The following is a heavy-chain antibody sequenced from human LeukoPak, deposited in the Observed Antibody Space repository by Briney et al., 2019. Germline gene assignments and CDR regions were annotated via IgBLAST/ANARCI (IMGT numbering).Heavy chain of an antibody. CDR2: INHDGSST. Sequence: GGSLRLSCATSGFTFTTSWMHWVRQAPGKGLVWVSRINHDGSSTNYADSVKGRFTISRDNAKNTVYLQMNSLRAEDTAVYYCVRDWGYDSSGYWQKYFDTWGQGTLVTVSS. D-gene: IGHD3-22*01. J-gene: IGHJ4*02. V-gene: IGHV3-74*01. CDR3: VRDWGYDSSGYWQKYFDT. CDR1: GFTFTTSW.